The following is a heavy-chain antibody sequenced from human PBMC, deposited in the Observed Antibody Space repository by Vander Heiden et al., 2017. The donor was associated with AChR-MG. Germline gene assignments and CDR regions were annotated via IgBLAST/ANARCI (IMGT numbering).Heavy chain of an antibody. Sequence: EVQLVESGGGLVQPGRSLRLSCAASGFTFDDHAMHWVRQAAGKGLEWVSDISWNSGSIGYTDSVKGRFTISRDNAKTSLYLQMNSLRAEDTALYYCAKAKNIYGELDYWGQGTLVSVSS. J-gene: IGHJ4*02. CDR1: GFTFDDHA. CDR3: AKAKNIYGELDY. CDR2: ISWNSGSI. V-gene: IGHV3-9*01. D-gene: IGHD4-17*01.